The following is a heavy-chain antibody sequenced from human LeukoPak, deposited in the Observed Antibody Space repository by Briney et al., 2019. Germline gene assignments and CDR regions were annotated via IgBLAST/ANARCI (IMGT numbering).Heavy chain of an antibody. CDR1: GGSISGSDW. CDR2: IYHSGNT. J-gene: IGHJ4*02. Sequence: SETLSLTCAVSGGSISGSDWRRWVRQPPGKGLEWVGEIYHSGNTNYEPSLKSRVTISVDKSKNQFSLKLSTVTAADTAVYYCARYGGNADFDYWGQGTLVTVSS. CDR3: ARYGGNADFDY. D-gene: IGHD4-23*01. V-gene: IGHV4-4*02.